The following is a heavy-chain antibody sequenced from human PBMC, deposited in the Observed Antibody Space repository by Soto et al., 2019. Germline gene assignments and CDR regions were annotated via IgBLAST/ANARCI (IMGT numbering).Heavy chain of an antibody. D-gene: IGHD2-15*01. Sequence: WGSLRLSCAASGFRFSDYSISFIRHCPWRWLEWLSDMSGSGAFVNYADPVKGRFTISRDNAKNSLYLQMDSLRAEDTAVYYCARGGNLGYRSGATCYFDIWGQGTMVTVSS. CDR1: GFRFSDYS. CDR3: ARGGNLGYRSGATCYFDI. J-gene: IGHJ3*02. V-gene: IGHV3-11*01. CDR2: MSGSGAFV.